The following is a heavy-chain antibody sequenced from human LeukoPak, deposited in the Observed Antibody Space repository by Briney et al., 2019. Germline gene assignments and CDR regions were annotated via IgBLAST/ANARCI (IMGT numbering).Heavy chain of an antibody. CDR2: IYYSGST. Sequence: SETLSLTCSVSGGSISSYYWSWIRQPPGKGLEWIGYIYYSGSTNYNPSLKSRVTISVDKSKNQISLKLSSVTAADTAVYYCARGVSRGYSYGRYYMDVWGKGTTVTVSS. D-gene: IGHD5-18*01. CDR3: ARGVSRGYSYGRYYMDV. J-gene: IGHJ6*03. V-gene: IGHV4-59*01. CDR1: GGSISSYY.